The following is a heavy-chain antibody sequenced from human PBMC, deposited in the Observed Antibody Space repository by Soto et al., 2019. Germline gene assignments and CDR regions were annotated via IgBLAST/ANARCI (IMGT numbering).Heavy chain of an antibody. J-gene: IGHJ6*02. CDR3: ARHRPSFGSGSYFYGMDV. V-gene: IGHV1-69*01. D-gene: IGHD3-10*01. CDR2: IVPYINTA. CDR1: GGTFTSHA. Sequence: QVQLVQSGAEVKKPGSSMKVSCKASGGTFTSHAISWVRQAPGQGLEWMGGIVPYINTANYAQKFQGRVTISADDSMTTAYMEVSGLTSRDTAIYYCARHRPSFGSGSYFYGMDVWGQGTTVTVSS.